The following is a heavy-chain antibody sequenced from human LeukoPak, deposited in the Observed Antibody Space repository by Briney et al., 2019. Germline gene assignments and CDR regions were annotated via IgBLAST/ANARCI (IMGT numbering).Heavy chain of an antibody. J-gene: IGHJ4*02. CDR2: ISTYNVNT. Sequence: ASVKVSCKASSYTFTIYGISWVRQAPGQGLEWMGWISTYNVNTNYTQKLQGRVTMTTDTSTSTAYMELRGLRSDDTAVYYCARGRAPDYWGQGTLVTVSS. CDR1: SYTFTIYG. V-gene: IGHV1-18*04. CDR3: ARGRAPDY.